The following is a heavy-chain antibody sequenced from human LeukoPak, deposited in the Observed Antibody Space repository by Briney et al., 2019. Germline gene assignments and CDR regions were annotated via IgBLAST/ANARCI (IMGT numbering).Heavy chain of an antibody. CDR2: ITGSGGST. CDR3: VVEMSTIDY. Sequence: PGGSLRLSCAASGFTFNNYAMSWVRQAPGRGLEWVSLITGSGGSTYYADSVKGRFTISRDNAKKLLYLQMNSLRDEDTAVFYCVVEMSTIDYWGQGTLVTVSS. V-gene: IGHV3-23*01. D-gene: IGHD5-24*01. CDR1: GFTFNNYA. J-gene: IGHJ4*02.